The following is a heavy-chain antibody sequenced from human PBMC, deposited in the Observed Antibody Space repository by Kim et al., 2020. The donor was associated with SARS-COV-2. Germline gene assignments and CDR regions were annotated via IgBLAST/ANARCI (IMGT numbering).Heavy chain of an antibody. Sequence: GGSLKLSCAASGFTFDDYAMHWVRQAPGKGLEWVSGISWNSGSIGYADSVKGRFTISRDNAKNSLYLQMNSLRAEDTALYYCAKDIDFRDSSGYNYYGMDVWGQGTTVTVSS. D-gene: IGHD3-22*01. V-gene: IGHV3-9*01. J-gene: IGHJ6*02. CDR1: GFTFDDYA. CDR3: AKDIDFRDSSGYNYYGMDV. CDR2: ISWNSGSI.